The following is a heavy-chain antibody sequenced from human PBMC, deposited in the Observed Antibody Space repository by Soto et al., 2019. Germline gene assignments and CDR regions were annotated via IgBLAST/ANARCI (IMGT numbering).Heavy chain of an antibody. CDR2: ITPIFGTA. D-gene: IGHD6-13*01. Sequence: SVKVSCKASGGTFSSYAISWVRQAPGQGLEWMGGITPIFGTANYAQKFQGGVTITADESTSTAYMELSSLRSEDTAVYYCARVTAAAAAGTNWFDPWGQGTLVTVSS. V-gene: IGHV1-69*13. CDR3: ARVTAAAAAGTNWFDP. J-gene: IGHJ5*02. CDR1: GGTFSSYA.